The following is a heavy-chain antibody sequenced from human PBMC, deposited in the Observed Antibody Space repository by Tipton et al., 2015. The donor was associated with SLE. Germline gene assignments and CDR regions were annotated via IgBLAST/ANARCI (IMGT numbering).Heavy chain of an antibody. CDR3: ARLHGCSYGLNWFDP. V-gene: IGHV4-39*07. J-gene: IGHJ5*02. CDR2: IYYTGTTT. D-gene: IGHD5-18*01. Sequence: TLSLTCTVSGGSVSSSSKYWAWIRQPPGKGLEWIGGIYYTGTTTYYNSFLKSRVTMSVDTSKNQFSLRLTSVIAADTAVYYCARLHGCSYGLNWFDPWGQGTLISVSS. CDR1: GGSVSSSSKY.